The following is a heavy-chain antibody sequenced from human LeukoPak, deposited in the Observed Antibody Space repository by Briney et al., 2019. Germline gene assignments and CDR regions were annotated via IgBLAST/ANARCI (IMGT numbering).Heavy chain of an antibody. CDR2: INPSGGST. J-gene: IGHJ3*02. V-gene: IGHV1-46*01. D-gene: IGHD3-10*01. Sequence: ASVKVSCKASGYTFTSYYIHWVRQAPGQGLEWMGIINPSGGSTSYEQKFQGRVTVTRDTSTSTVYMELSSLRSEDTAVYYCARDSEGSDAFDIWGQGTMVTVSS. CDR1: GYTFTSYY. CDR3: ARDSEGSDAFDI.